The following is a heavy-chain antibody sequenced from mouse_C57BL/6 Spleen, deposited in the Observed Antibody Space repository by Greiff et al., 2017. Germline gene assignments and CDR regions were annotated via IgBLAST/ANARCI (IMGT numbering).Heavy chain of an antibody. V-gene: IGHV5-9*01. D-gene: IGHD2-12*01. J-gene: IGHJ2*01. CDR1: GFTFSSYT. Sequence: EVHLVESGGGLVKPGGSLKLSCAASGFTFSSYTMSWVRQTPEKRLEWVATISGGGGNTYYPDSVKGRFTISRDKAKNTLYLQMSSLRSEDTALYYCARLYSDYFDYWGQGTTLTVSS. CDR3: ARLYSDYFDY. CDR2: ISGGGGNT.